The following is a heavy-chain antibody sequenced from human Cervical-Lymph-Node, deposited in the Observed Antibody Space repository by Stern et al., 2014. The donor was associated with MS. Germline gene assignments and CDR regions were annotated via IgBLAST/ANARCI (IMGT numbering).Heavy chain of an antibody. CDR2: IDWDDAK. V-gene: IGHV2-70*04. Sequence: ESGPALVKPTQTLTLTCTFSGFSLSTSGVGVAWIRQPPGKALEWLARIDWDDAKFYRTSLKARLTLSKDTSKNQVVLIMTNMDPLDSATYYCARSLAGVFDYWGQGSLVTVSS. J-gene: IGHJ4*02. CDR1: GFSLSTSGVG. CDR3: ARSLAGVFDY.